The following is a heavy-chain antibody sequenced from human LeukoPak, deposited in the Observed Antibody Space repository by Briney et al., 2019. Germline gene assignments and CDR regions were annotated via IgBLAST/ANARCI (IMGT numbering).Heavy chain of an antibody. CDR3: ASLDIVLMVYAKAYYYMDV. CDR2: ISGSGSRT. V-gene: IGHV3-23*01. Sequence: GGSLRLSCAASGFTFSTYAMNWVRQAPGKGLEWVSLISGSGSRTHYADSVKGRFTISRDNSKNTLYLQMNSLRAEDTAVYYCASLDIVLMVYAKAYYYMDVWGKGTTVTVSS. D-gene: IGHD2-8*01. CDR1: GFTFSTYA. J-gene: IGHJ6*03.